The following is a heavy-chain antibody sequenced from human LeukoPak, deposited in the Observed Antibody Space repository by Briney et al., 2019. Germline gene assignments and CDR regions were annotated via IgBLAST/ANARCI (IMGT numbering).Heavy chain of an antibody. Sequence: SETLSLTCAVYGGPFSGYYWSWIRQPPGKGLEWIGEINRSGGTNYNPSLKSRVSISVDTSKNQFSLKLSSVTAADTAVYYCARHSKYYYDSSGSYVGYFQHWGQGTLVTVSS. CDR3: ARHSKYYYDSSGSYVGYFQH. D-gene: IGHD3-22*01. CDR1: GGPFSGYY. V-gene: IGHV4-34*01. J-gene: IGHJ1*01. CDR2: INRSGGT.